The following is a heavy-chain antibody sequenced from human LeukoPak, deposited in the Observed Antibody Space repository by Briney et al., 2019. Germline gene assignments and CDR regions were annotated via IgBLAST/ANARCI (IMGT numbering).Heavy chain of an antibody. V-gene: IGHV1-18*04. CDR2: ISGYSGNT. CDR3: ARTAGYSSGWFDY. CDR1: GYIFISYR. Sequence: SAVTVSLKGSGYIFISYRISWLRQPPGQGCAWMGWISGYSGNTYYAQKLQGRVAMTTDTSTSTAYMELRSLRSDDTAVYYCARTAGYSSGWFDYWGQGTLVTVSS. D-gene: IGHD6-19*01. J-gene: IGHJ4*02.